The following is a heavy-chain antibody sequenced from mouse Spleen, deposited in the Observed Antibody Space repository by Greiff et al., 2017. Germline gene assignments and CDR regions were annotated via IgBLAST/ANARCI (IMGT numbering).Heavy chain of an antibody. V-gene: IGHV1-59*01. CDR1: GYTFTSYW. CDR3: AREGDYSFAY. D-gene: IGHD1-1*01. J-gene: IGHJ3*01. Sequence: VQLQQPGAELVRPGTSVKLSCKASGYTFTSYWMHWVKQRPGQGLEWIGVIDPSDSYTNYNQKFKGKATLTVDTSSSTAYMQLSSLTSEDSAVYYCAREGDYSFAYWGQGTLVTVSA. CDR2: IDPSDSYT.